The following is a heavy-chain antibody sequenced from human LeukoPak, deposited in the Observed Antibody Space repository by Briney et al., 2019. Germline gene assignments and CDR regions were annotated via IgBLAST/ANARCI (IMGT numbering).Heavy chain of an antibody. Sequence: SETLSLTCTVSGGSISSGDYYWSWIRQPPGKGLEWIGYIYYSGSTYYNPSLKSRVTISVDTSKNQFSLKLSSVTAADTAIYYCARIHYDFWSGYYFDYWGQGTLVTVSS. D-gene: IGHD3-3*01. CDR1: GGSISSGDYY. J-gene: IGHJ4*02. CDR2: IYYSGST. CDR3: ARIHYDFWSGYYFDY. V-gene: IGHV4-30-4*01.